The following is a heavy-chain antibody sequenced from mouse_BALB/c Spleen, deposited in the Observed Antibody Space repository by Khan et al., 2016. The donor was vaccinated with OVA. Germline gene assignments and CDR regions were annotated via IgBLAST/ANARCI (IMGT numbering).Heavy chain of an antibody. CDR2: INYSGST. V-gene: IGHV3-2*02. J-gene: IGHJ4*01. D-gene: IGHD2-3*01. CDR3: ATDGSRYNYAMDY. CDR1: GYSITSDYA. Sequence: EVELVESGPGLVNPSQSLSLTCTVTGYSITSDYAWNWIRQFPGNKLEWMGYINYSGSTNYNPALKSRISITRNTSKNQFFLLLNSVTTEDTATYYGATDGSRYNYAMDYWGQGTSVTVSS.